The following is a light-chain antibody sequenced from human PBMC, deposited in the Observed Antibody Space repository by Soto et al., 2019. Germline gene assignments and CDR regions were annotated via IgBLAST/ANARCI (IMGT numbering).Light chain of an antibody. V-gene: IGKV1-39*01. Sequence: DIQMTQSPSSLSASVGDRVTITCRASQSISSYLNWYQQKPGKAPKLLIYAASSLQSGVPSRFSGCGSGSEFTLTISSLQPDDFATYYCQHYKMYSPWTFGQGTKVDIK. CDR2: AAS. CDR1: QSISSY. CDR3: QHYKMYSPWT. J-gene: IGKJ1*01.